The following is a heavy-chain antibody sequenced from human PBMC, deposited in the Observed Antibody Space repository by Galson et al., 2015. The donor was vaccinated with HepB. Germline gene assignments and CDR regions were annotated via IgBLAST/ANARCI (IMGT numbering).Heavy chain of an antibody. D-gene: IGHD6-19*01. Sequence: CAISGDSVSSNSAAWNWIRQSPSRGLEWLGRTYYRSKWYNDYAVSVKSRITINPDTSKSQFSLQLNSVTPEDTAVYYCAREEGIAVAGSTSGVDYWGQGTLVTVSS. CDR3: AREEGIAVAGSTSGVDY. CDR1: GDSVSSNSAA. J-gene: IGHJ4*02. V-gene: IGHV6-1*01. CDR2: TYYRSKWYN.